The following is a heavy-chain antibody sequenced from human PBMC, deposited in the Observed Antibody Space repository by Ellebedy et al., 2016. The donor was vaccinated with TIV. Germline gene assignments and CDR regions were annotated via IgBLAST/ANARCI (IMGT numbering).Heavy chain of an antibody. CDR1: GFTFSSYA. CDR3: ARCRGSGWYGDQ. Sequence: GESLKISCAASGFTFSSYALSWVRQAPGKGLEWVSALSGGYGDTYYADSVKGRFTISRDISKNTLYLQMHSLRAEDTAVYYCARCRGSGWYGDQWGQGTLVTVSS. V-gene: IGHV3-23*01. D-gene: IGHD6-19*01. J-gene: IGHJ4*02. CDR2: LSGGYGDT.